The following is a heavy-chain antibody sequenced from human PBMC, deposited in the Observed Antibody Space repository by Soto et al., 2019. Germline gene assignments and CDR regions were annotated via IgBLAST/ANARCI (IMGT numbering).Heavy chain of an antibody. Sequence: GGSLRLSCAASGFTFSSYGMHWVRQAPGKGLEWVAVIWYDGSNKYYADSVKGRFTISRDNSKNTLYLQMNSLRAEDTAVYYCARDCSDSSGYYYVEFCHYGMDVWGQGTTVTVSS. CDR1: GFTFSSYG. D-gene: IGHD3-22*01. J-gene: IGHJ6*02. CDR2: IWYDGSNK. CDR3: ARDCSDSSGYYYVEFCHYGMDV. V-gene: IGHV3-33*01.